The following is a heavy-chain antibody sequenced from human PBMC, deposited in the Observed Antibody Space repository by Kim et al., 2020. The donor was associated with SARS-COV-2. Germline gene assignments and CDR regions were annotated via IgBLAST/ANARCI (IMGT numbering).Heavy chain of an antibody. J-gene: IGHJ4*02. V-gene: IGHV3-23*01. CDR3: AKGPVGSSWYSLSFADY. Sequence: KGRFTISRDNTKNTLYLPMNSLRAEDTAVYYCAKGPVGSSWYSLSFADYWGQGTLVTVSS. D-gene: IGHD6-13*01.